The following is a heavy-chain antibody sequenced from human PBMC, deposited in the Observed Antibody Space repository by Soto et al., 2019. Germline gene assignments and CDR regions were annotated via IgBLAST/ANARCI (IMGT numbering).Heavy chain of an antibody. CDR2: ISAYNGNT. Sequence: GASVKVSCKASGYTLTSYVISWVRQAPGQGLEWMGWISAYNGNTNYAQKLQGRVTMTTDTSTSTAYMELRSLRSDDTAVYYCARVRFVGSGSYYNTQRGYYFDYWGQGTLVTVSS. V-gene: IGHV1-18*01. D-gene: IGHD3-10*01. J-gene: IGHJ4*02. CDR1: GYTLTSYV. CDR3: ARVRFVGSGSYYNTQRGYYFDY.